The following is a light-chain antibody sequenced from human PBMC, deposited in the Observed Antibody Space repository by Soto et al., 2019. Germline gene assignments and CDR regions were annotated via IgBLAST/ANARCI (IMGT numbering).Light chain of an antibody. CDR3: QQYNSYRA. V-gene: IGKV1-5*03. Sequence: DIQMTQSPSTLSASVGDTVTITCRASQSIDTWLAWHQQKPGRAPKLLISKASTLESGVPSRFSGSGSGTDFTLTISGLQPDDFAIYYCQQYNSYRAFDQGTKVEI. CDR1: QSIDTW. J-gene: IGKJ1*01. CDR2: KAS.